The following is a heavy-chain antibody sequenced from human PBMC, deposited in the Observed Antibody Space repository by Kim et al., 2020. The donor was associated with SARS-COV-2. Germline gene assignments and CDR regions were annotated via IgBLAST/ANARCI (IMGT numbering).Heavy chain of an antibody. CDR3: AREASVGTPAVLLWSWF. CDR1: GFTFSPYG. D-gene: IGHD1-1*01. CDR2: ISYDGSYK. Sequence: GGSLRLSCTVSGFTFSPYGIHWVRQAPGKGLEWVAVISYDGSYKSYTDTVKGRFTISRDNSRATVHLQMNSLRDEDTAVYYCAREASVGTPAVLLWSWF. V-gene: IGHV3-30*03. J-gene: IGHJ5*01.